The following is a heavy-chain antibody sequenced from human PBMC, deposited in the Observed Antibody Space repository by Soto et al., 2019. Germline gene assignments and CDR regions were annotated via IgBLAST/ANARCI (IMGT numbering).Heavy chain of an antibody. CDR2: IYYSGST. D-gene: IGHD3-3*01. Sequence: SETLSLTCTVSGGSISSGGYYWSWIRQHPGKGLEWIGYIYYSGSTYYNPSLKSRVTISVDTSKNQFSLKLSSVTAADTAVYYCARAPLLEWLDPYFDYWGQGTLVTVSS. J-gene: IGHJ4*02. V-gene: IGHV4-31*03. CDR1: GGSISSGGYY. CDR3: ARAPLLEWLDPYFDY.